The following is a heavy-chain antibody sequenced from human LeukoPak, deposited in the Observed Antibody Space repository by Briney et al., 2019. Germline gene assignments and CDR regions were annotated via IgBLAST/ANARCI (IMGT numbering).Heavy chain of an antibody. J-gene: IGHJ4*02. CDR1: GDSISSGSYY. CDR2: IYTSGST. D-gene: IGHD3-3*01. CDR3: ARTLSEWRDFDY. Sequence: SETLSLTCTVSGDSISSGSYYWRWIRQPAGKGLEWIGRIYTSGSTNYNPSLKSQFTITVDTSKNQFSLKLSSVTAADTAVYYCARTLSEWRDFDYWGQGTLVTVSS. V-gene: IGHV4-61*02.